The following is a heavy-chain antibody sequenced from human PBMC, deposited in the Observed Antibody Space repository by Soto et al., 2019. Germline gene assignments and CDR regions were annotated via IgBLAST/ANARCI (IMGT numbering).Heavy chain of an antibody. D-gene: IGHD3-3*01. CDR2: IYSGGST. CDR3: ARDWPSCDFWSGYYYYSGMLV. Sequence: GGSLRLSCAASGFTVSSNYMSWVRQAPGKGLEWVSFIYSGGSTYYADSVKGRFTISRDNSKNTLYLQTNSLRAQDTAVYYCARDWPSCDFWSGYYYYSGMLVWDQGTTVTVST. J-gene: IGHJ6*01. V-gene: IGHV3-53*01. CDR1: GFTVSSNY.